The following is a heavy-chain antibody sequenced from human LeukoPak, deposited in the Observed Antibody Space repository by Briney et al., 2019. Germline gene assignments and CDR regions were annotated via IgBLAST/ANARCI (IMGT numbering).Heavy chain of an antibody. D-gene: IGHD5-12*01. Sequence: SETLSLTCAVDGGSFSGYYWSWIRQPPGKGLEWIGEINHSGSTNYNPSLKSRVTISVDTSKNQFSLKLSSVTAADTAVYYCARGLYSGYADYFDYWGQGTLVTVSS. CDR2: INHSGST. CDR3: ARGLYSGYADYFDY. CDR1: GGSFSGYY. V-gene: IGHV4-34*01. J-gene: IGHJ4*02.